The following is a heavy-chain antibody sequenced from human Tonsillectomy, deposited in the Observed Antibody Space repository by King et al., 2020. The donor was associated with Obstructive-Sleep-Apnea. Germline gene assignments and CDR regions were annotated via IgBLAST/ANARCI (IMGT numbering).Heavy chain of an antibody. J-gene: IGHJ4*02. Sequence: VQLVESGAEVKKPGASVKVSCKASGYTFTNYYMHWVRQAPGQGLEWVGCINPNSGGPNYAQNFQGRVTMTRDTSINTAYMELRRLRSDDTAVYYCAIGWSPDYWGQGTRVTVPS. CDR1: GYTFTNYY. V-gene: IGHV1-2*02. CDR2: INPNSGGP. D-gene: IGHD6-19*01. CDR3: AIGWSPDY.